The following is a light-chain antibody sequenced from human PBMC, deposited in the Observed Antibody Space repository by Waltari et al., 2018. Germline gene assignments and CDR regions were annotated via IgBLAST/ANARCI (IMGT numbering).Light chain of an antibody. J-gene: IGKJ5*01. CDR2: DAS. V-gene: IGKV3-11*01. Sequence: VLTQSPATLSLSPGERATLSCRARQDAFTYLAWYQQGPGQAPRLRIYDASTRATCIPARFSASGSGTDFTLTIDSLDPEDSAVYFCQQRSNWPPTFGQGTRLEIK. CDR1: QDAFTY. CDR3: QQRSNWPPT.